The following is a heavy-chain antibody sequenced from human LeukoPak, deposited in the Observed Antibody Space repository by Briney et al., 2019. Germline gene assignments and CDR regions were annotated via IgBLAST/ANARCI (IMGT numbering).Heavy chain of an antibody. J-gene: IGHJ6*02. Sequence: GASVKVSCTASGYTFTGYDINWVRQATGQGLEWMGWMNPNSGNTGYAQKFQGRVSLTRDTSISTAYMELSSLRSEDTAVYYCARGPVEAVFGVSTEDWGQGTTVTVSS. CDR1: GYTFTGYD. D-gene: IGHD3-10*02. CDR2: MNPNSGNT. CDR3: ARGPVEAVFGVSTED. V-gene: IGHV1-8*01.